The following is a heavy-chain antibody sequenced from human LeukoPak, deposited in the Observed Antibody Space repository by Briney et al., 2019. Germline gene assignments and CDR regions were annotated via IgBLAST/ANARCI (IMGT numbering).Heavy chain of an antibody. J-gene: IGHJ5*02. Sequence: PSETLSLTCAVYGGSFSGYYWSWTRQPPGKGLEWIGEINHSGSTNYNPSLKSRVTISVDTSKNQFSLKLSSVTAADTAVYYCARGLQLELLKDNWFDPWGQGTLVTVSS. CDR1: GGSFSGYY. CDR3: ARGLQLELLKDNWFDP. V-gene: IGHV4-34*01. D-gene: IGHD1-1*01. CDR2: INHSGST.